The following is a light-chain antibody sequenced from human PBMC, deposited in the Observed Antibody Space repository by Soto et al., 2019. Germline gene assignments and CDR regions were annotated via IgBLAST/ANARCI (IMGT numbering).Light chain of an antibody. CDR2: EAS. CDR1: QSVSSY. CDR3: QQYNRYSPYT. V-gene: IGKV1-5*03. Sequence: EIELTQFPSTLSASIGDRATITCRASQSVSSYLAWYQQKPGKAPKLLIYEASNLDTGVPSRFSGSGSGTEFALTISSLQPADFATYYCQQYNRYSPYTFGQGTKLEIK. J-gene: IGKJ2*01.